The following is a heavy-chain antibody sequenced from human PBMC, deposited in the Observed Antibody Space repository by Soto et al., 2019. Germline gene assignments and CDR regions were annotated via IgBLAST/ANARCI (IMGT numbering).Heavy chain of an antibody. Sequence: GGSLSLSCAASGFPFSSYGMHWVRQAPGKGLEWVAVIWYDGSNKYYADSVKGRFTISRDNSKNTLYLQMNSLRAEDTAVYYCARDKKSDGFGEFQIAGFDYWGQGTLVTVSS. CDR3: ARDKKSDGFGEFQIAGFDY. CDR1: GFPFSSYG. V-gene: IGHV3-33*01. D-gene: IGHD3-10*01. CDR2: IWYDGSNK. J-gene: IGHJ4*02.